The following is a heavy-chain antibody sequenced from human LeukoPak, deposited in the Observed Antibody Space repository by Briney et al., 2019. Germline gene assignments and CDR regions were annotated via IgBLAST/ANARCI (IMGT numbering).Heavy chain of an antibody. CDR3: AKAFYGDYPFDY. CDR2: ISGSGGST. CDR1: GFTFSSYA. Sequence: GGSLRLSCAASGFTFSSYAMSWVRQAPGKGLEWVSAISGSGGSTHYADSVKGRFTISRDNSKNTLYLQMNSLRAEGTAVYYCAKAFYGDYPFDYWGQGTLVTVSS. J-gene: IGHJ4*02. D-gene: IGHD4-17*01. V-gene: IGHV3-23*01.